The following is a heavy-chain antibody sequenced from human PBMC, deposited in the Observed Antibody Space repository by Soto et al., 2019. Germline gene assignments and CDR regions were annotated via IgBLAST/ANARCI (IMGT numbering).Heavy chain of an antibody. D-gene: IGHD2-15*01. J-gene: IGHJ6*02. CDR2: ISSSGSTI. Sequence: GGSLRLSCAASGFTFSSYEMNWVRQAPGKGLEWVSYISSSGSTIYYADSVKGRFTISRDNAKNSPYLQMNSLRAEDTAVYYCARGGYCSGGSCYSYFGGYYYYGMDVWGQGTTVTVSS. CDR3: ARGGYCSGGSCYSYFGGYYYYGMDV. V-gene: IGHV3-48*03. CDR1: GFTFSSYE.